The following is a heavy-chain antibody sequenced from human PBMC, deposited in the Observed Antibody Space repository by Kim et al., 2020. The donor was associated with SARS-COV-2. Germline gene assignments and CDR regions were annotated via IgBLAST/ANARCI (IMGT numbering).Heavy chain of an antibody. CDR2: IYSGGST. D-gene: IGHD5-18*01. CDR3: AGRYSYGYKLVDY. CDR1: GFTVSSNY. Sequence: GGSLRLSCAASGFTVSSNYMSWVRQAPGKGLEWVSVIYSGGSTYYADSVKGRFTISRDNSKNTLYLQMNSLRAEDTAVYYCAGRYSYGYKLVDYWGQGTLVTVSS. V-gene: IGHV3-53*01. J-gene: IGHJ4*02.